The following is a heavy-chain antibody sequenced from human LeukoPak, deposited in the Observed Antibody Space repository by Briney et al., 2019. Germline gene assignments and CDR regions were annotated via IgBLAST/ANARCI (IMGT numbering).Heavy chain of an antibody. CDR1: GYTFTSYG. Sequence: ASVKVSCKASGYTFTSYGISWVRQAPGPGLKWMGWISAYNGNTNYEQKLQGRVTMTTETSTSTAYMELRSLGSDDTAVYYCARGDIVVVPAARGPFDYWGQGTLVTVSS. J-gene: IGHJ4*02. CDR3: ARGDIVVVPAARGPFDY. CDR2: ISAYNGNT. D-gene: IGHD2-2*01. V-gene: IGHV1-18*01.